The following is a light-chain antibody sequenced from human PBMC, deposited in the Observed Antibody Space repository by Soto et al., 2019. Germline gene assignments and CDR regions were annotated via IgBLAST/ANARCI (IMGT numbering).Light chain of an antibody. J-gene: IGLJ3*02. CDR3: YSYAGSYTWV. CDR1: SSDVGGHNY. CDR2: DVV. V-gene: IGLV2-11*01. Sequence: QSALTQPRSVSGSPGQSVTISYTGTSSDVGGHNYVSWYQQYPGKAPKLMIYDVVKRPSGVPDRFSGSKSGNTASLTISGLQAEDEADYYCYSYAGSYTWVFGGGTKLTVL.